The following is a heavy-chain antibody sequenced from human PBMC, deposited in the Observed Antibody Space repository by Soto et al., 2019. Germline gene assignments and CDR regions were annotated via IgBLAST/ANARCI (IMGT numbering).Heavy chain of an antibody. D-gene: IGHD1-26*01. V-gene: IGHV3-23*01. CDR1: GFTFSNFG. J-gene: IGHJ4*02. Sequence: EVQVLESGGGLVQPGGSLRLSCAASGFTFSNFGMNWVRQAPGKGLEWVSGVRSDGDTTYNAESVRGRFTVSRDTSRNIVYLQMNSLSAEDTAIYYCAKGKGVGATPDGANCWGQGTLVTVSS. CDR2: VRSDGDTT. CDR3: AKGKGVGATPDGANC.